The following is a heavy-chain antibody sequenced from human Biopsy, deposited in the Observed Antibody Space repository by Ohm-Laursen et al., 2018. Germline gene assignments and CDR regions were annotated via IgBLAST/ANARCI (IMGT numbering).Heavy chain of an antibody. J-gene: IGHJ4*02. V-gene: IGHV3-48*03. CDR2: MSRSGDTI. Sequence: SLRLSCAASGFTFSTYEMSWVRQAPGKGLEWASYMSRSGDTIYYADSVKGRFTISRDNAKNSLYLQMNSLRVDDTAVYYCARGANPFHYWGRGTLVTVSS. D-gene: IGHD4/OR15-4a*01. CDR3: ARGANPFHY. CDR1: GFTFSTYE.